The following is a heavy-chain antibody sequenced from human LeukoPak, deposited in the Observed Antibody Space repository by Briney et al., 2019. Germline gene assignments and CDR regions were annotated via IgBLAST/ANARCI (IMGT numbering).Heavy chain of an antibody. J-gene: IGHJ4*02. CDR1: GFTFSSYG. Sequence: PGGSLRLSCAASGFTFSSYGMHWVRQAPDKGLVWVAVIWYDGSNKYYADSVKGRFTISRDNSKNTLYLQMNSLRAEDTAVYYCARDQYSSGWYLDYWGQGTLVTVSS. V-gene: IGHV3-33*01. CDR2: IWYDGSNK. CDR3: ARDQYSSGWYLDY. D-gene: IGHD6-19*01.